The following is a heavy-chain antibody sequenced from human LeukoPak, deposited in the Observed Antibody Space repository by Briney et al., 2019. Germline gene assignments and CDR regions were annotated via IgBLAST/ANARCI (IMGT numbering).Heavy chain of an antibody. J-gene: IGHJ6*02. D-gene: IGHD5-24*01. CDR3: AKDVMATNYYYYGMDV. CDR2: MNPNSGNT. Sequence: ASVKVSCKASGYTFTSYDINWVRQATGQGLEWMGWMNPNSGNTGYAQKFQGRVTITADESTSTAYMELSSLRSEDTAVYYCAKDVMATNYYYYGMDVWGQGTTVTVSS. CDR1: GYTFTSYD. V-gene: IGHV1-8*01.